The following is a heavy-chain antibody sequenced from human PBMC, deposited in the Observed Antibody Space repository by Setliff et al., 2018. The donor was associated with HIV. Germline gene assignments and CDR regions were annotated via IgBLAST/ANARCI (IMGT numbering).Heavy chain of an antibody. CDR2: IHPGDSDT. V-gene: IGHV5-51*01. CDR3: ARRGISGWQSHGFDI. Sequence: GESLKISCRRFGYSFTTYWIGWVRQVPGKGLEWMGIIHPGDSDTTYSPSFQGQVTISVDKSINTAYLQWSSLKASDTAMYYCARRGISGWQSHGFDIWGQGTMVTVSS. D-gene: IGHD6-19*01. J-gene: IGHJ3*02. CDR1: GYSFTTYW.